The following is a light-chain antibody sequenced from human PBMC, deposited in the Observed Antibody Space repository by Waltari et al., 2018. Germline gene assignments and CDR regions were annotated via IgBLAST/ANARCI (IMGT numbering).Light chain of an antibody. J-gene: IGLJ2*01. CDR3: SSYTSSGVV. CDR2: DVY. CDR1: GSDVGGYDY. Sequence: QSALTQPASVSGSPGQAIILSCTGTGSDVGGYDYVSWYQQYPGKAPRLIIYDVYNRPSGFSNRFAGSKSDNTASLTISGRQAEDESVYYCSSYTSSGVVFGGGTKLTVL. V-gene: IGLV2-14*01.